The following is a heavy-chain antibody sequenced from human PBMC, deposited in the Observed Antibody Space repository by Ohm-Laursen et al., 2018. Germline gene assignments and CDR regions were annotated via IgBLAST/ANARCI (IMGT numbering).Heavy chain of an antibody. CDR3: AKDQMRVVPVAMDY. Sequence: SLRPSCPASALPPSSPAMSWARQAPGTALEWVPALSRSGGRTYYADSVKGRFTISRDNSKNTLYLQMNSLRAEDTAVYYCAKDQMRVVPVAMDYWGQGTLVTVSS. D-gene: IGHD2-2*01. J-gene: IGHJ4*02. CDR1: ALPPSSPA. V-gene: IGHV3-23*01. CDR2: LSRSGGRT.